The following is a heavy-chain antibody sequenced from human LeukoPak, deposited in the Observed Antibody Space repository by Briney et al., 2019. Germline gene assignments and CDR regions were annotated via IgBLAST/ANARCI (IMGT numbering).Heavy chain of an antibody. CDR1: GFTFDDYG. D-gene: IGHD3-3*01. V-gene: IGHV3-7*01. CDR3: ARHREGATQVGLFTF. J-gene: IGHJ3*01. CDR2: IRQDGGEK. Sequence: GGSLRLSCAASGFTFDDYGMSWVRQAPGKGLEWVANIRQDGGEKYYVDSVKGRFTISRDNAQNSLYLHIISLGAEDTAVYYCARHREGATQVGLFTFWGQGTMVTVSS.